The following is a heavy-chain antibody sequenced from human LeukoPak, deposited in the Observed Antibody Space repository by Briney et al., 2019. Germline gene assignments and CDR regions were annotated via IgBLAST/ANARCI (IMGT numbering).Heavy chain of an antibody. CDR1: GYTFTSYD. CDR3: AGEDNSSGYRPFDI. Sequence: ASAKVSCKASGYTFTSYDFNWVRQATGQRPEWMGWMSPNSGDTGYAQKFQDRVTMTRNTSISTAYMELSSLRSDDTAVYYCAGEDNSSGYRPFDIWGQGTMVTVPS. J-gene: IGHJ3*02. CDR2: MSPNSGDT. D-gene: IGHD3-22*01. V-gene: IGHV1-8*01.